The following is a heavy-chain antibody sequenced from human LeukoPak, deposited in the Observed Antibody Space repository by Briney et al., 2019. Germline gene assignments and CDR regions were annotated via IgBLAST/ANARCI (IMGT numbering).Heavy chain of an antibody. D-gene: IGHD3-3*01. Sequence: SETLSLTCTVSGGSISSYYWNWVRQPPGKGLEWIGSIYYSGSTNYNPSLKSRVTISVDTSKNQFSLKLSSVTAADTAVYYCARVVTIFGVVIANTNWFDPWGQGTLVTVSS. CDR2: IYYSGST. V-gene: IGHV4-59*01. CDR3: ARVVTIFGVVIANTNWFDP. J-gene: IGHJ5*02. CDR1: GGSISSYY.